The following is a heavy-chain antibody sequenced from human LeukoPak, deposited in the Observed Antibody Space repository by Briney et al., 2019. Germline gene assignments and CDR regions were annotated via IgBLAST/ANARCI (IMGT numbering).Heavy chain of an antibody. CDR3: ARSPAYGSGSEFDY. CDR2: IIPIFGTA. D-gene: IGHD3-10*01. V-gene: IGHV1-69*05. CDR1: GGTFISYA. Sequence: AVKVSCKASGGTFISYAISWVRQAPGQGGEWMGRIIPIFGTANYAQKFQGRVTITTDESTSTAYMELSRLTSEDTAVYYCARSPAYGSGSEFDYWGQGTLVTVSS. J-gene: IGHJ4*02.